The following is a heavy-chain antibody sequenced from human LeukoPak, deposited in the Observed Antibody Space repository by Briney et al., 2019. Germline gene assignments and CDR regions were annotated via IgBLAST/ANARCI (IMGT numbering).Heavy chain of an antibody. CDR2: ISGSGGST. D-gene: IGHD6-13*01. Sequence: PGGSLRLSCAASGFTFSSYAMSWVRQAPGKGLEWVSAISGSGGSTYYADSVKGRFTISRDNSKNTLYLQVNSLRAEDTAVYYCAKDYGQEYSSSWYSDWFDPWGQGTLVTVSS. V-gene: IGHV3-23*01. CDR1: GFTFSSYA. J-gene: IGHJ5*02. CDR3: AKDYGQEYSSSWYSDWFDP.